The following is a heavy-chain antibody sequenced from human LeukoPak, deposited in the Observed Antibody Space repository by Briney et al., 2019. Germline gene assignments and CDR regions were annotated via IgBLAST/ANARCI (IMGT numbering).Heavy chain of an antibody. J-gene: IGHJ4*02. CDR1: GGSISSGAYY. CDR2: IYYSGST. V-gene: IGHV4-31*03. CDR3: ARDHMVRQPL. Sequence: PSETLSLTCTVSGGSISSGAYYWSWVRQLPEKGLEWIGYIYYSGSTYYNPSLKSRVTISVDTSKNQFSLKLSSVTAADTAVYYCARDHMVRQPLWGQGTLVTVSS. D-gene: IGHD3-10*01.